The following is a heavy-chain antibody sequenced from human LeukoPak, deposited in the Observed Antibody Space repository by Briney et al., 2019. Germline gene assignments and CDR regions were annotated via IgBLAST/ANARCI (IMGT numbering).Heavy chain of an antibody. J-gene: IGHJ3*02. CDR2: IYPDDSDT. CDR3: ARHLRKYSYDNGGPDAFDI. CDR1: GYSFTKYW. Sequence: PGESLNISCQGSGYSFTKYWLGWVRQMPEKGLEWMGVIYPDDSDTRYSPSFQGQVTFSADKSITTAYLQWSSLKASDTAMYYCARHLRKYSYDNGGPDAFDIWGQGTMVTVSS. D-gene: IGHD3-22*01. V-gene: IGHV5-51*01.